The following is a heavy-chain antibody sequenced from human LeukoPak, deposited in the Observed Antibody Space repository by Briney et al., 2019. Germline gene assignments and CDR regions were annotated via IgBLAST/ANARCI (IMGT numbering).Heavy chain of an antibody. J-gene: IGHJ3*02. D-gene: IGHD2-21*02. CDR1: GYSFTSYW. CDR2: IYPGDSDT. CDR3: ARQVGMVVVVTASDAFDI. Sequence: GESLKISCKGSGYSFTSYWIGWVRQMPGKGLEWKGIIYPGDSDTRYSPSFQGQVTISADKSISTAYLQWSSLKASDTAMYYCARQVGMVVVVTASDAFDIWGQGTMVTVSS. V-gene: IGHV5-51*01.